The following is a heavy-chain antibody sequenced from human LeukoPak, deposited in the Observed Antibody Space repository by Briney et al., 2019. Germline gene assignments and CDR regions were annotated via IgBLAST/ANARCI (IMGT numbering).Heavy chain of an antibody. Sequence: GGSLRLSCAASGFTFSSFAMIWGRQPPGKGLAWVSSIFPTSREIHYADSVRGRFTISRDNSKSPMSLQMNSLRAEDTAIYYCATYRQVMLPFESWGQGTLVTVSS. D-gene: IGHD2-2*02. CDR3: ATYRQVMLPFES. CDR1: GFTFSSFA. CDR2: IFPTSREI. V-gene: IGHV3-23*01. J-gene: IGHJ4*02.